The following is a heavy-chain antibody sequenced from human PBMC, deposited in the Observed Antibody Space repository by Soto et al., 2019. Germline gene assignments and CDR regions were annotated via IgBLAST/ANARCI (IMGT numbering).Heavy chain of an antibody. J-gene: IGHJ5*02. V-gene: IGHV4-59*08. D-gene: IGHD3-3*02. CDR1: GGSISSYY. Sequence: PSETLSLSCTVSGGSISSYYWSWIRQPPGKGLEWIGYIYYSGSTNYNPSLKSRVTISVDTSKNQFSLKLSSVTAADTAVYYCARLSHLGVLPPFLHRNPWFDPWGQGTLVTVSS. CDR2: IYYSGST. CDR3: ARLSHLGVLPPFLHRNPWFDP.